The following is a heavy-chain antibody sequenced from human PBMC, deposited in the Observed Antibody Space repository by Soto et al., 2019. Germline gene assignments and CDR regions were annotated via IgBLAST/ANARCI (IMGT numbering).Heavy chain of an antibody. CDR1: GGSFSGYY. Sequence: PSETLSLTCAVYGGSFSGYYWSWIRQPPGKGLEWIGEINHSGSTSYNPSLKSRATISVDTSKNQFSLKLSSVTAADTAVYYCARARAVATPRYYYYYGMDVWGQGTTVTVSS. CDR2: INHSGST. J-gene: IGHJ6*02. D-gene: IGHD6-19*01. CDR3: ARARAVATPRYYYYYGMDV. V-gene: IGHV4-34*01.